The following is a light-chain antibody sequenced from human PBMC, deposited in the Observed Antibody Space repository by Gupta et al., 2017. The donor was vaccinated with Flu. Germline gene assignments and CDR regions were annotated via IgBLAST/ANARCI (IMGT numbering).Light chain of an antibody. CDR1: KFGDKY. CDR2: QDG. CDR3: QAWDTSTGV. Sequence: SYELTQPPSVSVSPGQTASITCSGAKFGDKYTCWYQQQPGQSPVLGIYQDGKRPAGIPERVSGSNSGNTATLTISGTQAMDESYYSCQAWDTSTGVFGGGTKLTVL. V-gene: IGLV3-1*01. J-gene: IGLJ2*01.